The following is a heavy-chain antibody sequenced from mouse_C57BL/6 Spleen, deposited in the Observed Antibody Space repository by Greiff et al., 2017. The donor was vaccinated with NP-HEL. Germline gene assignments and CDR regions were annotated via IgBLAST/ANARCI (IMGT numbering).Heavy chain of an antibody. D-gene: IGHD1-1*01. CDR3: ARPTTVVAEHGAMDY. V-gene: IGHV1-72*01. Sequence: QVQLQQPGAELVKPGASVKLSCKASGYTFTSYWMHWVKQRPGRGLEWIGRIDPNSGGTKYNEKFKSKATLTVDKPSSTAYMQLSSLTSEDAAVYYCARPTTVVAEHGAMDYWGQGTSVTVSS. CDR1: GYTFTSYW. J-gene: IGHJ4*01. CDR2: IDPNSGGT.